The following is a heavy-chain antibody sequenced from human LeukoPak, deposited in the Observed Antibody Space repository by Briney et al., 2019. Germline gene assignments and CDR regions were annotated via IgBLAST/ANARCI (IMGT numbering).Heavy chain of an antibody. CDR2: ISTASSHI. D-gene: IGHD1-26*01. CDR3: ARGTSGTYEPDY. CDR1: GFTFSSYS. J-gene: IGHJ4*02. Sequence: KTGGSLRLSCAASGFTFSSYSMNWVRQAPGKGLEWVSSISTASSHIYYADSVKGRFTISRDYAKNSLYLQMNSLRVEDTAVYYCARGTSGTYEPDYWGQGTLVTVSS. V-gene: IGHV3-21*01.